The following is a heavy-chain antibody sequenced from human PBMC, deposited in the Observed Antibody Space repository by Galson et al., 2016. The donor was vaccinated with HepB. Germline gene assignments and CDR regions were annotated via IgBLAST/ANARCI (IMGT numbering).Heavy chain of an antibody. V-gene: IGHV3-30*18. CDR3: AKDRGQLVGFFDP. Sequence: SLRLSCAASGFTFSTYGMHWVRQAPGKGLEWVAIISHDEINKFYTDSVKGRFTISRGNSKNTLYLQMNSLRAEDTAVYHCAKDRGQLVGFFDPWGRGTLVTVSS. CDR1: GFTFSTYG. CDR2: ISHDEINK. D-gene: IGHD1-1*01. J-gene: IGHJ2*01.